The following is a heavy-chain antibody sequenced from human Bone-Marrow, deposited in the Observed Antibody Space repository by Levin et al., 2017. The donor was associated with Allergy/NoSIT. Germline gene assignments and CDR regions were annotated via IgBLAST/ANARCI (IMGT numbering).Heavy chain of an antibody. CDR2: INPNSGGT. Sequence: ASVKVSCKASGYTFTGYYMHWVRQAPGQGLEWMGWINPNSGGTNYAQKFQGRVTMTRDTSISTAYMELSRLRSDDTAVYYCARPLSDFLADEEAFDIWGQGTMVTVSS. CDR3: ARPLSDFLADEEAFDI. CDR1: GYTFTGYY. J-gene: IGHJ3*02. V-gene: IGHV1-2*02. D-gene: IGHD3-3*01.